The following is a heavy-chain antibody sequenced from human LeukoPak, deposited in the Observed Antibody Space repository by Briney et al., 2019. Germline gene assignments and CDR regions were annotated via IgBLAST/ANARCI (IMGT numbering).Heavy chain of an antibody. Sequence: PGGSLRLSCAASGFTFSSYDMHWVRQAPGKGLEWVAFIRYDGSNKYYADSVKGRFTISRDNSMNTLYLQMNSLRAEDTAVYYCAKEDPRGQGYSDYWGQGSLGSVSS. CDR3: AKEDPRGQGYSDY. D-gene: IGHD3-16*01. J-gene: IGHJ4*02. CDR2: IRYDGSNK. V-gene: IGHV3-30*02. CDR1: GFTFSSYD.